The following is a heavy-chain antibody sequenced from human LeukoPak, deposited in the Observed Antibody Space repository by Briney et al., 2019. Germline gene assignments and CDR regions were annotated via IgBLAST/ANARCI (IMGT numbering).Heavy chain of an antibody. CDR3: AKGRYTAMAGFDD. V-gene: IGHV3-9*01. CDR2: ISWNSGSI. J-gene: IGHJ4*02. Sequence: GGSLRLSCAASGFTFDDYAMHWVRQAPGKGLEWVSGISWNSGSIGYADSVKGRFTISRDNAKNSLYLQMNSLRAEDTALYYCAKGRYTAMAGFDDWGQGTLVTVSS. CDR1: GFTFDDYA. D-gene: IGHD5-18*01.